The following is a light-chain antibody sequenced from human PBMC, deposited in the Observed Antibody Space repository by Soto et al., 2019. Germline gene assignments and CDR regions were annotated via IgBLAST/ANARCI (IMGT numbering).Light chain of an antibody. Sequence: AIQLTQSPSSVSASVGDRITITCRASQDIHTFLAWYQQKPGKAPQLLIYKAYTLNSGVPSRFSGSGSGTDFTLTISSLQPEDVATYSCQQFYIFPVTFGQGTRLEIK. CDR1: QDIHTF. J-gene: IGKJ5*01. CDR3: QQFYIFPVT. CDR2: KAY. V-gene: IGKV1-13*02.